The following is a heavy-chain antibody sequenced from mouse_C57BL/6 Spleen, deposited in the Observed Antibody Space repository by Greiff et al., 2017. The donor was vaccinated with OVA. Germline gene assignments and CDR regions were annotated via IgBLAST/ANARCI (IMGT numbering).Heavy chain of an antibody. V-gene: IGHV1-82*01. J-gene: IGHJ4*01. CDR1: GYAFSSSW. CDR3: ARSGDGYRYAMDY. Sequence: VQLVESGPELVKPGASVTISCKASGYAFSSSWMNWVKQRPGKGLEWIGRIYPGDGDTNYNGKFKGKATLTADKSSSTAYMQLSSLTSEDSAVYVCARSGDGYRYAMDYWGQGTSVTVSS. D-gene: IGHD2-3*01. CDR2: IYPGDGDT.